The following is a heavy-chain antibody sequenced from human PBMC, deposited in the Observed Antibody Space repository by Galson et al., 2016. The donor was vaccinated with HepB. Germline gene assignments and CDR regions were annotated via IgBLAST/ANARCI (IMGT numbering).Heavy chain of an antibody. CDR1: GGSVNSGTHY. V-gene: IGHV4-61*03. J-gene: IGHJ6*02. CDR3: ARGTVRGVVRGGMDV. D-gene: IGHD3-10*01. Sequence: SETLSLTCIVSGGSVNSGTHYWTWIRQSPGKGLECVGYIYYTGTTKNNPSLKNRVTISVDASRNHIPLNLTAVTASDTAIYYCARGTVRGVVRGGMDVWGQGTTVIVSS. CDR2: IYYTGTT.